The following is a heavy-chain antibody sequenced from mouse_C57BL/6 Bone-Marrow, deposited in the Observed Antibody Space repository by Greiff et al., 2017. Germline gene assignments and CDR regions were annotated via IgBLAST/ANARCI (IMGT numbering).Heavy chain of an antibody. CDR2: INPSSGYT. D-gene: IGHD1-1*01. CDR3: ARVGFITTVGVPFDY. V-gene: IGHV1-4*01. J-gene: IGHJ2*01. Sequence: VQLVESGAELARPGASVKMSCKASGYTFTSYTMHWVKQRPGQGLEWIGYINPSSGYTKYNQKFKDKATLTADKSSSTAYMQLSSLTSEDSAVYYCARVGFITTVGVPFDYWGQGTTLTVSS. CDR1: GYTFTSYT.